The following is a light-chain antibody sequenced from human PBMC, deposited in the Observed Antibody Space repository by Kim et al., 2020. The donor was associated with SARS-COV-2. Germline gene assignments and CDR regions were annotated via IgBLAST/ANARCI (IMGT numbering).Light chain of an antibody. J-gene: IGLJ2*01. V-gene: IGLV3-1*01. Sequence: SYELTQPPSVSVSPGQTARIACSGDKLGDKYAFWYQQKPGQSPLLVMYQHDKRPSGVSQRFSGSSSGNTAILTISETRTIDEADYYCQAWDSGAAVFGGGTQLTVL. CDR3: QAWDSGAAV. CDR2: QHD. CDR1: KLGDKY.